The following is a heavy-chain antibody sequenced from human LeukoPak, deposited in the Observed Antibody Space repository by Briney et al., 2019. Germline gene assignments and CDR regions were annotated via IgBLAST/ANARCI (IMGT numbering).Heavy chain of an antibody. D-gene: IGHD1-1*01. J-gene: IGHJ4*02. CDR1: GFTFSRCP. V-gene: IGHV3-23*01. CDR3: ARAQGDTRNDLVDRAWDH. CDR2: ISNSGDNR. Sequence: GGSLRLSCAASGFTFSRCPMSWVRQAPGKGLEWVSAISNSGDNRHYADSVKGRFTISRDNSKNTLYLQMTSLRADDTAVYYCARAQGDTRNDLVDRAWDHWGQGTLVTVSS.